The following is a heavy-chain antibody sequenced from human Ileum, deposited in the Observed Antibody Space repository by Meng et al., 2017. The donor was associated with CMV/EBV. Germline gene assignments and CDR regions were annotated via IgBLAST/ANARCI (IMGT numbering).Heavy chain of an antibody. CDR2: IYYSGST. CDR1: GGSISSNNFY. CDR3: ARGGWHLD. J-gene: IGHJ4*02. V-gene: IGHV4-39*07. Sequence: SETLSLTCTVSGGSISSNNFYWGWIRQPPGKGLEWIGSIYYSGSTDYNPSLKSRVSISVDTSKNQFSLELSSVTAADTAVYYCARGGWHLDWGQGTLVTVSS.